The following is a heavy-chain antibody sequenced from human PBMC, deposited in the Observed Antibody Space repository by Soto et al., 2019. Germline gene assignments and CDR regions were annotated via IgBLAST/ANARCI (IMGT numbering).Heavy chain of an antibody. J-gene: IGHJ6*02. D-gene: IGHD1-20*01. CDR1: GGSFSGYY. CDR3: ARITGARYYYYCMYV. V-gene: IGHV4-34*01. CDR2: INHSGST. Sequence: QVQLQQWGAGLLKPSETLSLTCAVYGGSFSGYYWSWIRQPPGKGLEWIGEINHSGSTNYNPSLKSRVTISGDTSKNPVSMKLSSVTAADTAVYYCARITGARYYYYCMYVWGQGTTVTVS.